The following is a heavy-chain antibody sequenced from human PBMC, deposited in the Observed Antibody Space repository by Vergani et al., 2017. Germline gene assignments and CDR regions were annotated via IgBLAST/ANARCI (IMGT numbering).Heavy chain of an antibody. CDR3: ARGQGSGYSSDAFDI. Sequence: EVQLVESGGGLVQPGGSLRLSCAASGFTVSSNYMSWVRQAPGKGLEWVSVIYSGGSTYYADSVKGRFTISRDTSKNTLYLQMNSLRAEDTAVYYCARGQGSGYSSDAFDIWGQGTMVTVSS. V-gene: IGHV3-66*02. J-gene: IGHJ3*02. CDR2: IYSGGST. CDR1: GFTVSSNY. D-gene: IGHD3-3*01.